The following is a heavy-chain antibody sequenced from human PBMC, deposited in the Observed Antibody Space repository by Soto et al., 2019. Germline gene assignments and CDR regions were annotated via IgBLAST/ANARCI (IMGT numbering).Heavy chain of an antibody. J-gene: IGHJ4*02. CDR1: GFTFSSYG. CDR3: AKDKGLRFANYFDY. CDR2: ISYDGSNK. Sequence: QVQLVESGGGVVQPGRSLRLSCAASGFTFSSYGMHWVRQAPGKGLEWVAVISYDGSNKYYADSVKGRFTISRDNSKNSLDLQMNSLRAEDTAVYYCAKDKGLRFANYFDYWGQGTLVTVSS. V-gene: IGHV3-30*18. D-gene: IGHD5-12*01.